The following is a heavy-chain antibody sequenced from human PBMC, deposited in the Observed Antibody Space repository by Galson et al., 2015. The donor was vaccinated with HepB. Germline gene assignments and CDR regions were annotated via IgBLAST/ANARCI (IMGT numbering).Heavy chain of an antibody. D-gene: IGHD4-17*01. Sequence: SLRLSCAASGFTFSNAWMNRVRQAPGKGLEWVGRIKSKTDGGTTDYAAPVKGRFTISRDDSKNTLYLQMNSLKTEDTAVYYCTADYGDLGGVDYWGQGTLVTVSS. CDR2: IKSKTDGGTT. CDR3: TADYGDLGGVDY. J-gene: IGHJ4*02. V-gene: IGHV3-15*07. CDR1: GFTFSNAW.